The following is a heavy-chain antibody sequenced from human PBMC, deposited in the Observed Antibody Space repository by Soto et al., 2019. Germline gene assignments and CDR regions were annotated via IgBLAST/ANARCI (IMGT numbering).Heavy chain of an antibody. V-gene: IGHV1-24*01. CDR1: GDTLTELS. Sequence: GASVKLSCKVSGDTLTELSMHWVRQAPGKGLEWMGGFDPEDGETIYAQKFQGRVTMTEDTSTDTAYMELSSLRSEDTAVYYCATKTTNYYYYGMDVWGQGTTVTVSS. CDR3: ATKTTNYYYYGMDV. CDR2: FDPEDGET. J-gene: IGHJ6*02.